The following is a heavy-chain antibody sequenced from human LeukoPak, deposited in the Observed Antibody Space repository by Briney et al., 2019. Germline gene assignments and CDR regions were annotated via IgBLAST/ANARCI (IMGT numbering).Heavy chain of an antibody. CDR1: GGTFSSYA. D-gene: IGHD4-23*01. Sequence: GASVKVSCKASGGTFSSYAISWVRQAPGQGLEWMGGIIPIFGTANYAQKFQGRVTITADESTSTAYMELSSLRSEDTAVYYCARGGLRWSDAFDIWGQGTMVTVSS. V-gene: IGHV1-69*13. CDR2: IIPIFGTA. CDR3: ARGGLRWSDAFDI. J-gene: IGHJ3*02.